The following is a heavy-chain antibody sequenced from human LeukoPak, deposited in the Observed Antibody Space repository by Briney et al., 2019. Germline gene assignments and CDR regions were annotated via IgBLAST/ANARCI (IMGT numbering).Heavy chain of an antibody. J-gene: IGHJ4*02. Sequence: GGSLRLSCAASGFTFSDYYMSWIRQAPGKGLEWVSYISSSGSTMYYADSVKGRFTISRDNAKNSLYLQMNSLRAEDTAVYYCARVMYYYDSSGQTYYFDYWGQGTLVTVSS. V-gene: IGHV3-11*04. CDR1: GFTFSDYY. D-gene: IGHD3-22*01. CDR3: ARVMYYYDSSGQTYYFDY. CDR2: ISSSGSTM.